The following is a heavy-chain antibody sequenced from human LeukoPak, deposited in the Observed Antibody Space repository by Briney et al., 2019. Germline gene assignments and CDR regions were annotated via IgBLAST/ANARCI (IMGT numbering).Heavy chain of an antibody. Sequence: GGSLRLSCAASGFTFSSYSMNWVRQAPGKGLEWVSYISSSSSAIYYADSVKGRFTISRDNAKNSLYLQMNSLRADDTAVYYCVTGPWQPGPVEDYWGQGTLVTVSS. CDR2: ISSSSSAI. CDR1: GFTFSSYS. CDR3: VTGPWQPGPVEDY. J-gene: IGHJ4*02. D-gene: IGHD1-14*01. V-gene: IGHV3-48*04.